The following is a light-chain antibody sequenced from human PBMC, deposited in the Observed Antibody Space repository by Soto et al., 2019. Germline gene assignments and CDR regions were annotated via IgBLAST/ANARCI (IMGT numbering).Light chain of an antibody. CDR2: GAS. Sequence: DIQMTQSPSAMSASLGDRVTITCRASQGISNSLAWFQQKPGRVPKRLIYGASTLQSWAPSRFSGSGSGTEFTLTISSLQPDDFATYYCQQYESYSPWTFGQGTKVDIK. J-gene: IGKJ1*01. V-gene: IGKV1-17*03. CDR1: QGISNS. CDR3: QQYESYSPWT.